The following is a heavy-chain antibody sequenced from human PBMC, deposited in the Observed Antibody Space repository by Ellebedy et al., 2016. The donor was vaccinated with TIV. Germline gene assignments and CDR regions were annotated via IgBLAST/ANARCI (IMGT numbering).Heavy chain of an antibody. CDR2: VYYSGSS. Sequence: MPSETLSLTCTVSGGSISSSNSYWGWVRQTPGKGLEWIGSVYYSGSSSYSPSLKSRVSMSVDTSKNHFSLKLTSVTAADTAVYYCARQNRRGYFGELLFDYWGQGTLVTVSS. D-gene: IGHD3-10*01. CDR3: ARQNRRGYFGELLFDY. J-gene: IGHJ4*02. V-gene: IGHV4-39*01. CDR1: GGSISSSNSY.